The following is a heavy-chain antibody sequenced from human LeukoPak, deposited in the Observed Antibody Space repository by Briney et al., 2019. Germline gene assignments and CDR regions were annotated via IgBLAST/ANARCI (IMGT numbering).Heavy chain of an antibody. V-gene: IGHV1-8*01. J-gene: IGHJ5*02. CDR3: ARDPGYDFWSGYYSNWFDP. Sequence: ASVKVSCKASGYTFTSYDINWVRQATGQGLEWMGWMNPNSGNTGYAQKFQGRVTMTRNTSISTAYMELSSLRSEDTAVYYCARDPGYDFWSGYYSNWFDPWGQGTLVTVSS. CDR2: MNPNSGNT. D-gene: IGHD3-3*01. CDR1: GYTFTSYD.